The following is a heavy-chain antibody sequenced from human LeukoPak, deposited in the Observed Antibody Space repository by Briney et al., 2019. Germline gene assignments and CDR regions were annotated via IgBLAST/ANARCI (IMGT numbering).Heavy chain of an antibody. V-gene: IGHV3-15*01. CDR1: GFTFSNAW. Sequence: NPGGSLRLSCAASGFTFSNAWMSWVRQAPGKGLEWVGRIKSKTDGGTTDYAAPVKGRFTISRDDSTNTLYLQMNSLKSEDTAVYYCTTYGSGRKFDYWGQGVLVTVSS. CDR2: IKSKTDGGTT. J-gene: IGHJ4*02. D-gene: IGHD3-10*01. CDR3: TTYGSGRKFDY.